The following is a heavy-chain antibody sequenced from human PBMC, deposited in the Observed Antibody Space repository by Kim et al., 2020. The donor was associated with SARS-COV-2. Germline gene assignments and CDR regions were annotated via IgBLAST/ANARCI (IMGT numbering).Heavy chain of an antibody. CDR3: ALSPSTYSSGLFPIDY. CDR1: GFTFSSYA. CDR2: IWYDGSNK. J-gene: IGHJ4*02. V-gene: IGHV3-33*01. D-gene: IGHD6-19*01. Sequence: GGSLRLSCAASGFTFSSYAMHWVRQAPGKGLEWVAVIWYDGSNKYYADSVKGRFTISRDNSKNTLYLQMNSLRAEDTAVYYCALSPSTYSSGLFPIDYWGQGTLVTVSS.